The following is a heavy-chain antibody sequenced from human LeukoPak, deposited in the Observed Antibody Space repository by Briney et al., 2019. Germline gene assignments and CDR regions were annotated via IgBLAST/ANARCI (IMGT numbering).Heavy chain of an antibody. CDR1: SGSISSYY. V-gene: IGHV4-4*07. CDR2: IYTSGST. J-gene: IGHJ5*02. CDR3: ARVVYSGYDNWFDP. D-gene: IGHD5-12*01. Sequence: SETLSLTCTVSSGSISSYYWSWIRQPAGKGLEWIGRIYTSGSTNYNPSLKSRVTMSVDTSKNQFSLKLSSVTAADTAVYYCARVVYSGYDNWFDPWGQGTLVTVSS.